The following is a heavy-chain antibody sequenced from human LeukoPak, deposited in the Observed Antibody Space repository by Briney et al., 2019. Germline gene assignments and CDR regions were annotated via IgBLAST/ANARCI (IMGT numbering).Heavy chain of an antibody. J-gene: IGHJ4*02. CDR3: TRVRGDYDFWSGYFYYFDY. V-gene: IGHV3-49*04. CDR1: GFTFSSYS. CDR2: IRSKAYGGTT. D-gene: IGHD3-3*01. Sequence: GGSLRLPCAASGFTFSSYSMNWVRQAPGKGLEWVGFIRSKAYGGTTEYAASVKGRFTISGDDSKSIAYLQMNSLKTEDTAVYYCTRVRGDYDFWSGYFYYFDYWGQGTLVTVSS.